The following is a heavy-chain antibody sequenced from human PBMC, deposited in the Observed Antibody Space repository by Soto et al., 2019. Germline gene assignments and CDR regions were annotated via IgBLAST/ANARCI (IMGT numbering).Heavy chain of an antibody. J-gene: IGHJ4*02. CDR2: ISAYNGNT. CDR3: ARDGPFHIVGVGATYFDY. D-gene: IGHD1-26*01. CDR1: GYTFTSYG. V-gene: IGHV1-18*01. Sequence: QVQLVQSGAEVKKPGASVKVSCKASGYTFTSYGISWVRQAPGQGLEWMGWISAYNGNTNYAQKLQGRVTMTIDTSTSTAYMELRSLRSDDTAVYYCARDGPFHIVGVGATYFDYWGQGTLVTVSS.